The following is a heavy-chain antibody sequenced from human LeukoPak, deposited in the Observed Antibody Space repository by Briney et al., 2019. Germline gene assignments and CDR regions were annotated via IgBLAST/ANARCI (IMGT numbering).Heavy chain of an antibody. V-gene: IGHV3-53*01. Sequence: PGGSQRLSCAASGFKFSDHYIDWVRQAPGKGLEWVSVIYSGGSTYYADSVKGRFTISRDNSKNTLYLQMNSLRAEDTAVYYCASSYSSGWYPFDYWGQGTLVTVSS. CDR3: ASSYSSGWYPFDY. D-gene: IGHD6-19*01. CDR2: IYSGGST. J-gene: IGHJ4*02. CDR1: GFKFSDHY.